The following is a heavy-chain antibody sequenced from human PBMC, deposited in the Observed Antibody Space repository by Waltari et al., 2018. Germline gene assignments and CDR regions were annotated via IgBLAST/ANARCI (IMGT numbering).Heavy chain of an antibody. CDR1: GGSFSGYY. D-gene: IGHD6-19*01. Sequence: QVQLQQWGAGLLKPSETLSLTCAVYGGSFSGYYWSWIRQPQGKGLGWIGEINHSGSTNSKPTLKSGVSISIDTSKNQFSLKLSSVTAADTAVYYCARAGAWYAFDIWGQGTMVTVSS. CDR3: ARAGAWYAFDI. V-gene: IGHV4-34*01. J-gene: IGHJ3*02. CDR2: INHSGST.